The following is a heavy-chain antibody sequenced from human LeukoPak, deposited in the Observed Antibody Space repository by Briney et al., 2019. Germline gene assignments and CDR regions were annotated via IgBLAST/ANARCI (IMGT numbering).Heavy chain of an antibody. CDR1: GGSISSGSYY. CDR3: AREGWLSTTNY. J-gene: IGHJ4*02. V-gene: IGHV4-61*02. Sequence: PSETLSLTCTVPGGSISSGSYYWSWIRQPAGKGLEGIGLIYTSGSTNYNPSLKSRVTISVDTSKNQFSLKLSSVTAADTAVYYCAREGWLSTTNYWGQGTLVTVSS. CDR2: IYTSGST. D-gene: IGHD3-22*01.